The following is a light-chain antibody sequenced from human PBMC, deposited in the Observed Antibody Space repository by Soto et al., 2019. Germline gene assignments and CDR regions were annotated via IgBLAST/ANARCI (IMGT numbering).Light chain of an antibody. CDR1: QSLSCK. Sequence: VMTKSPATLSGSPGETVTLSCVASQSLSCKLALYQQKPGQAPRLLILRASTRATGVPARFSGRGSGTEFTLTISGLQSADFAAYYCQQYSKWHPRTFGPGTQVDIK. CDR3: QQYSKWHPRT. V-gene: IGKV3-15*01. CDR2: RAS. J-gene: IGKJ1*01.